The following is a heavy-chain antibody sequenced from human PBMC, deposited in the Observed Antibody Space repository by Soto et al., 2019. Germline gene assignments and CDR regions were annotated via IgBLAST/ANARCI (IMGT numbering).Heavy chain of an antibody. J-gene: IGHJ4*02. V-gene: IGHV3-21*01. CDR3: ATTYCSGGYCFSSEY. Sequence: LRLSCAASGITFRSYSMSWVRQAPGKGLEWVASITSDSSDIYYEDSVKGRFTISRDNGENSLYLQMTSLGAEDTGVYYCATTYCSGGYCFSSEYWGQGVLVTVSS. D-gene: IGHD2-15*01. CDR1: GITFRSYS. CDR2: ITSDSSDI.